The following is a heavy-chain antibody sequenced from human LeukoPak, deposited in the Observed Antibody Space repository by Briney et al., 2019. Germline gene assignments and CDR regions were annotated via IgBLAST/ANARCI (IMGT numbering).Heavy chain of an antibody. CDR1: GGSFSGYY. J-gene: IGHJ5*02. CDR2: INHSGST. D-gene: IGHD3-10*01. CDR3: ASGYYPGWFDP. V-gene: IGHV4-34*01. Sequence: SETLSLTCAVYGGSFSGYYWSWIRQPPGKGLEWIGEINHSGSTNYNPSLKSRVTISVDTSKNQFSLKLSSVTAADTAVYYCASGYYPGWFDPWGQGTLATVSS.